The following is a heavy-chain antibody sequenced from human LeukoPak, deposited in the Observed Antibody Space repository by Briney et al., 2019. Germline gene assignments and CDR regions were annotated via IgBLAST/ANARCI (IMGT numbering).Heavy chain of an antibody. J-gene: IGHJ4*02. D-gene: IGHD1-26*01. CDR1: GFTFSSYG. V-gene: IGHV3-30*02. CDR2: IRYDGSNK. Sequence: PGGSLRLSCAASGFTFSSYGMHWVRQAPGKGLEWVAFIRYDGSNKYYADSVKGRFTISRDNSKNTLYLQMNSLRAEDTAVYYCAKDGIPSGSYYFDYWGQGTLVTVSS. CDR3: AKDGIPSGSYYFDY.